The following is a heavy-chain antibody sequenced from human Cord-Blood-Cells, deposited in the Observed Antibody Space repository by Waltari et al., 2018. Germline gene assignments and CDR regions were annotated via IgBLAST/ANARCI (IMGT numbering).Heavy chain of an antibody. CDR1: GGSFSGYY. V-gene: IGHV4-34*01. CDR3: ARGGGNSADAFDI. D-gene: IGHD2-21*02. J-gene: IGHJ3*02. Sequence: QVQLQQWGAGLLKPSETLSLTCAVYGGSFSGYYWSWIRQPPGKGLEVIGEINHSGSTNYNPSLKSRVTISVDTSKNQFSLKLSSVTAADTAVYYCARGGGNSADAFDIWGQGTMVTVSS. CDR2: INHSGST.